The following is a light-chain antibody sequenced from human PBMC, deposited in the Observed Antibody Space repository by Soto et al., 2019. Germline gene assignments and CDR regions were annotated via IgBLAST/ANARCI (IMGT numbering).Light chain of an antibody. Sequence: EIIMTQSPATLSVSPGERATLSCRASHSVSNNLAWYQQKPGQAPRLLIYYASTRATGIPARFSGTGSGTDFTLTIGSLQSEDFALYYSQQYNDWPPITFGQGTRLEVK. CDR2: YAS. CDR3: QQYNDWPPIT. J-gene: IGKJ5*01. CDR1: HSVSNN. V-gene: IGKV3-15*01.